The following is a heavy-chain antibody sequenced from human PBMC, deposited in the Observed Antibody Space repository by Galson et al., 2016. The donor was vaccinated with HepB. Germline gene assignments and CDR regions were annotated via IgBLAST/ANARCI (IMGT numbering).Heavy chain of an antibody. Sequence: SLRLSCAVSGLSVSDAWMTWVRQAPGKGLEWVGNIRNKRDGGTADYGAPVKGRFTISRDDSKNTLYLQMSSLKTDDTAVYFCTTWDWGHDCWGQGTLVTVSS. J-gene: IGHJ4*02. CDR1: GLSVSDAW. CDR2: IRNKRDGGTA. CDR3: TTWDWGHDC. V-gene: IGHV3-15*05. D-gene: IGHD3/OR15-3a*01.